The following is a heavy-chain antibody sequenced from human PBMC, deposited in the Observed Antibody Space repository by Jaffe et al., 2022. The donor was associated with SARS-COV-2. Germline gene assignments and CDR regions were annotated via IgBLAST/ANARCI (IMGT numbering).Heavy chain of an antibody. CDR3: AKSRGSWYFDL. CDR2: ISDSGDGT. CDR1: GFTFSTYD. J-gene: IGHJ2*01. D-gene: IGHD3-16*01. V-gene: IGHV3-23*01. Sequence: EVQLLESGGGLVQPGGSLRLSCAASGFTFSTYDMTWVRQAPGKGLEWVSAISDSGDGTTYADSVKGRFTISRDNLKNTLYLRMNSLRDEDTAIYFCAKSRGSWYFDLWGRGTLVIVSS.